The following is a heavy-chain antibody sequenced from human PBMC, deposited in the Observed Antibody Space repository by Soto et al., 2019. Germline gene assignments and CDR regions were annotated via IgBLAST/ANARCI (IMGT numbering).Heavy chain of an antibody. D-gene: IGHD6-25*01. J-gene: IGHJ6*02. CDR2: IGGLGGSS. Sequence: GGSLRLSCVGSGFTFSSYAMSWVRQAPGKGLEWVSAIGGLGGSSFYADFVKGRFTMSGDNSKNTLYLQMNSLRAEDTAVYYCARDRGYMDVWGQGTTVTVSS. V-gene: IGHV3-23*01. CDR1: GFTFSSYA. CDR3: ARDRGYMDV.